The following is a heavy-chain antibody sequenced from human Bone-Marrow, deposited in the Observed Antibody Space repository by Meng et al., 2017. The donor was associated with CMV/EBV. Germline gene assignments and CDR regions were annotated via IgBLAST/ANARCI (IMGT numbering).Heavy chain of an antibody. J-gene: IGHJ5*02. CDR2: IYYSGST. CDR3: ARVPKGYSYGYAFDP. Sequence: SCTVSGGSVSSGSYHWSWIRPPPGKGLEWIGYIYYSGSTNYNPSLKSRVTISVDTSKNQFSLKLSSVTAADTAVYYCARVPKGYSYGYAFDPWGQGTLVTVSS. CDR1: GGSVSSGSYH. V-gene: IGHV4-61*01. D-gene: IGHD5-18*01.